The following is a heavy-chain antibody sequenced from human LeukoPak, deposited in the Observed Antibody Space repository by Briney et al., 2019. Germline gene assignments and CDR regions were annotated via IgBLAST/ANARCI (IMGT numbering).Heavy chain of an antibody. Sequence: PGGSLRLSCAASGFIFTDYGFHWVRQAPGKGLEWVAAIWSDATNMFYANSVKGRFFIQRDDYQNTVYLEMSSLRAEDTAVYYCAKDAQRGFDYSNSFQYWGHGSLVTVSS. CDR2: IWSDATNM. V-gene: IGHV3-33*06. CDR1: GFIFTDYG. J-gene: IGHJ4*01. D-gene: IGHD4-11*01. CDR3: AKDAQRGFDYSNSFQY.